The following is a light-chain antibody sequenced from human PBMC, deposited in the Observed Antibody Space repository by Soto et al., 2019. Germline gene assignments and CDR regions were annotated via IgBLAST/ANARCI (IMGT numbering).Light chain of an antibody. J-gene: IGKJ5*01. Sequence: IVLTQSPATLSLYPGERATLSCRASQSVSSYLAWYQQKPGQAPRLLIYDASNRATGIPARFSGSGSGTDFTLTISSLEPEDFAVYYCQQRSNWPITFGQGTLLEVK. CDR2: DAS. V-gene: IGKV3-11*01. CDR3: QQRSNWPIT. CDR1: QSVSSY.